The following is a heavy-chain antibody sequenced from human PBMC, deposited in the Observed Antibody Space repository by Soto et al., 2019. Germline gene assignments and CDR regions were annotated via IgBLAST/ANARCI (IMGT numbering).Heavy chain of an antibody. D-gene: IGHD3-9*01. J-gene: IGHJ4*02. V-gene: IGHV1-46*01. CDR1: GYTFTSYY. CDR2: INPSGGST. Sequence: QVQLVQSGAEVKKPGASVKVSCKAYGYTFTSYYMHWARQAPEQGLEWMGRINPSGGSTSYAQKFQGRVTMTRDTSTSTVYMELSSLRSEDTAVYYCARDYDIFDYWGQGTLVTVSS. CDR3: ARDYDIFDY.